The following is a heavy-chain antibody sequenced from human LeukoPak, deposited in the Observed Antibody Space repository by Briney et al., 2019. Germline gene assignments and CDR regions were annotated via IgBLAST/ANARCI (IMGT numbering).Heavy chain of an antibody. CDR2: IYSGGST. CDR1: GFTFSSYG. Sequence: PGGSLRLSCAASGFTFSSYGMHWVRQAPGKGLEWVSVIYSGGSTYYADSVKGRFTISRDNSKNTLYLQMNSLRAEDTAVYYCARTNFGFGDVWGKGTTVTVSS. CDR3: ARTNFGFGDV. V-gene: IGHV3-66*01. D-gene: IGHD3-10*01. J-gene: IGHJ6*04.